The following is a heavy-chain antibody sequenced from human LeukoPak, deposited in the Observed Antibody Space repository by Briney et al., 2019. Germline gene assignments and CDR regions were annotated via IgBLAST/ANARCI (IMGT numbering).Heavy chain of an antibody. Sequence: GGSLRLSWAVSGFTFSSYYMHWVRQAPGKGLEWVTFIQYDGSNKYYADSVKGRFTISRDNSKNTLYLQMNSLRAEDTGVYYCAKDTYYYGSGSYKDSVMIDYWGQGTLVNVSS. D-gene: IGHD3-10*01. CDR2: IQYDGSNK. J-gene: IGHJ4*02. V-gene: IGHV3-30*02. CDR1: GFTFSSYY. CDR3: AKDTYYYGSGSYKDSVMIDY.